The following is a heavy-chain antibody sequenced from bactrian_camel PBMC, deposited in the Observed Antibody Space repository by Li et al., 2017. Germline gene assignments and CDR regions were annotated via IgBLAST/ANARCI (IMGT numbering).Heavy chain of an antibody. CDR1: GDILRNYC. V-gene: IGHV3S53*01. D-gene: IGHD6*01. CDR3: TKPYLLNGHWYKRGFGY. Sequence: VQLVESGGGLVQPGESLRLSCAVSGDILRNYCMGWFRQAPGAEREGVAVIDSDGSTNYADSVKGRFTISRDNAANTLYLQLNSLKTEDTAMYYCTKPYLLNGHWYKRGFGYWGQGTQVTVS. J-gene: IGHJ6*01. CDR2: IDSDGST.